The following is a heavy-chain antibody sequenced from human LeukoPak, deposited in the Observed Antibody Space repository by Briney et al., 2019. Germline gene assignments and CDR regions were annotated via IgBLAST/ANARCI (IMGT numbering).Heavy chain of an antibody. Sequence: GGSLRLSCEVFGFTFSDHYMDWVRQAPGKGLEWVGRARNKPKGYTTVYAASVKGRFTISRDDSKDSLYLQMNSLKTDDTAAYDCATVEGNYGHWGQGTLVTVSS. J-gene: IGHJ1*01. D-gene: IGHD1-7*01. V-gene: IGHV3-72*01. CDR3: ATVEGNYGH. CDR1: GFTFSDHY. CDR2: ARNKPKGYTT.